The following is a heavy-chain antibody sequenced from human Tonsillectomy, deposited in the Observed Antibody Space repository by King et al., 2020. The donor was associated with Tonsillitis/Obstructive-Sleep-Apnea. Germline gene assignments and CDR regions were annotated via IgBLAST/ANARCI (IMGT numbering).Heavy chain of an antibody. V-gene: IGHV3-30*01. D-gene: IGHD3-16*01. J-gene: IGHJ2*01. CDR3: AGEEGVAPYWYFDI. CDR1: GFTFSSYA. CDR2: ISYDGSNK. Sequence: VQLVESGGGVVQPGRSLRLSCAASGFTFSSYAMHWVRQAPGKGLEWVAVISYDGSNKYYADSVKGRFTISRDNSMNTLYLQMNSLRAEEPAVYYCAGEEGVAPYWYFDIWGRGTRVTVSS.